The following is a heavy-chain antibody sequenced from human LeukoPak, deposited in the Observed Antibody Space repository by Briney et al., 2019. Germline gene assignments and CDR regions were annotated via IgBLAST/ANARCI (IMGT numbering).Heavy chain of an antibody. V-gene: IGHV4-59*08. Sequence: SETLSLTCTVSGGSTSSYYWNWIRQPPGKGLERIGYMYYSGSPNYNPSLKSRVTISVHTSKKQFSLKLSSVTAADTAVYYCARSIVVAGIVSDYYYYGMDVWGQGTTVTVSS. D-gene: IGHD6-19*01. J-gene: IGHJ6*02. CDR2: MYYSGSP. CDR3: ARSIVVAGIVSDYYYYGMDV. CDR1: GGSTSSYY.